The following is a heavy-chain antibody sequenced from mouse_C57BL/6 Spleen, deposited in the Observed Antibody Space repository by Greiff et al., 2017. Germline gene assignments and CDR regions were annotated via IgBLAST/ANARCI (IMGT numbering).Heavy chain of an antibody. CDR2: ISNGGGST. CDR1: GFTFSDYY. CDR3: ARHEEGLDD. J-gene: IGHJ2*01. Sequence: EVQLVESGGGLVQPGGSLKLSCAASGFTFSDYYMYWVRQTPEKRLEWVAYISNGGGSTYYPDTVKGRFTISRDNTKNTLYLQMSRLKSEDTAMYYCARHEEGLDDWGQSTTLTVSS. V-gene: IGHV5-12*01. D-gene: IGHD3-3*01.